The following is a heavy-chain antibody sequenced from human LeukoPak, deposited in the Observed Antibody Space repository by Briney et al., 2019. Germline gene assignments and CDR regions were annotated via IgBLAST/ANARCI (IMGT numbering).Heavy chain of an antibody. Sequence: TPSETLSLTCAVYGGSFSGYYWSWIRQPPGKGLEWIGEINHSGSTNYNPSLKSRVTISVDTSKNQFSLKLSSVTAADTAVYYCARVGSGSGSYHFDYWGQGTLVTVSS. J-gene: IGHJ4*02. CDR3: ARVGSGSGSYHFDY. CDR2: INHSGST. V-gene: IGHV4-34*01. CDR1: GGSFSGYY. D-gene: IGHD3-10*01.